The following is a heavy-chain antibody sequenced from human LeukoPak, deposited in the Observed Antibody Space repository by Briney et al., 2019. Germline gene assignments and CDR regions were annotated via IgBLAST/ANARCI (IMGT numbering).Heavy chain of an antibody. J-gene: IGHJ2*01. CDR3: ARAPSPYSSSDSYWYFDL. CDR1: GGSISSYY. D-gene: IGHD6-6*01. V-gene: IGHV4-59*01. Sequence: SETLSLTCTVSGGSISSYYWSWIRQPPGKGLEWIGYIYYSGSTNYNPSLKSRVTISVDTSKNQFSLKLSSVTAADTAVYYCARAPSPYSSSDSYWYFDLWGRGTLVTVSS. CDR2: IYYSGST.